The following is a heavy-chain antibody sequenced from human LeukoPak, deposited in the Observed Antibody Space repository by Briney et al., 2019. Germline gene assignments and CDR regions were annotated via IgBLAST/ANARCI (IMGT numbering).Heavy chain of an antibody. Sequence: GSSVKVSCKASGGTFSSYAISWVRQAPGQGFEWMGGIIPIFGTANYAQKFQGRVAITADESMSTAYMELSSLRSEDTAVYYCAGRPRVSGYYYYGMDVWGQGTTVTVSS. D-gene: IGHD3-10*01. V-gene: IGHV1-69*01. CDR3: AGRPRVSGYYYYGMDV. J-gene: IGHJ6*02. CDR1: GGTFSSYA. CDR2: IIPIFGTA.